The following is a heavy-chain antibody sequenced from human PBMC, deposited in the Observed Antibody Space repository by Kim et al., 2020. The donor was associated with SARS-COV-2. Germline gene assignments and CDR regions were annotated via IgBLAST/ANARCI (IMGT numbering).Heavy chain of an antibody. CDR3: ARDSHYYDSSGYYEPPGGISPTFDY. D-gene: IGHD3-22*01. V-gene: IGHV4-31*03. Sequence: SETQSLTCTVSGGSISSGGYYWSWIRQHPGKGLEWIGYIYYSGSTYYNPSLKSRVTISVDTSKNQFSLKLSSVTAADTAVYYCARDSHYYDSSGYYEPPGGISPTFDYWGQGTLVTVSS. CDR2: IYYSGST. CDR1: GGSISSGGYY. J-gene: IGHJ4*02.